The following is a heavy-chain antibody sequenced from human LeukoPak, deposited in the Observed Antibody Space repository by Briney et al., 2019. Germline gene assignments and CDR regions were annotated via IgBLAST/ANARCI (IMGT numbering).Heavy chain of an antibody. D-gene: IGHD1-26*01. Sequence: ASVKVPCKASGYTFTGYYMHWVRQAPGQGLEWMGWINPNSGGTNYAQKFQGRVTMTRDTSISTAYMELSRLRSDDTAVYYCARVGSGSTRAYYYYYMDVWGKGTTVTVSS. J-gene: IGHJ6*03. CDR1: GYTFTGYY. V-gene: IGHV1-2*02. CDR2: INPNSGGT. CDR3: ARVGSGSTRAYYYYYMDV.